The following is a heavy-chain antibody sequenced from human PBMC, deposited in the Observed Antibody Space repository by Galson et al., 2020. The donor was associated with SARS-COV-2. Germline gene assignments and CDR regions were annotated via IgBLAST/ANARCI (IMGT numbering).Heavy chain of an antibody. D-gene: IGHD6-13*01. CDR3: ASPYLAAASFFGAFDL. CDR1: GFIFTNYE. J-gene: IGHJ3*01. V-gene: IGHV3-48*03. Sequence: GESLKISCAASGFIFTNYEMNWVRQAPGKGLEWLSYISASGTNIYYADSVKGRFTISRDNTKNSVYLQMTSVRAEDTAVYYCASPYLAAASFFGAFDLWGRGTVVTVSS. CDR2: ISASGTNI.